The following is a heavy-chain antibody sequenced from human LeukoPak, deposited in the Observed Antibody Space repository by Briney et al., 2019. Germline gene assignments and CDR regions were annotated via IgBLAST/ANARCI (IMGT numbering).Heavy chain of an antibody. CDR1: GFTFSSYS. CDR3: ARDGEGVVRAFDI. CDR2: ISSSSSYI. J-gene: IGHJ3*02. D-gene: IGHD3-10*01. V-gene: IGHV3-21*01. Sequence: PGGSLRLSCAASGFTFSSYSMNWVRQAPGKGLEWVSSISSSSSYIYYADSVKGRFTISRDNAKNSLYLQMNSLRAEDTAVYYCARDGEGVVRAFDIWGQGTMVTVSS.